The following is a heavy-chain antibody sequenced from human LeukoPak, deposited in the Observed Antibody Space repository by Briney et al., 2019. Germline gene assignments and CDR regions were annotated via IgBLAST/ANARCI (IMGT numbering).Heavy chain of an antibody. D-gene: IGHD6-19*01. CDR3: AKGPLIEVAGTTWDY. Sequence: GGSLRLSCAASGFTFSDYYMSWIRQAPGKGLEWVSAISGSGGSTYYADSVKGRFTISRDSSKNTMYVQMNSLRVEDTAVYYCAKGPLIEVAGTTWDYWGQGTLVTVSS. V-gene: IGHV3-23*01. CDR1: GFTFSDYY. J-gene: IGHJ4*02. CDR2: ISGSGGST.